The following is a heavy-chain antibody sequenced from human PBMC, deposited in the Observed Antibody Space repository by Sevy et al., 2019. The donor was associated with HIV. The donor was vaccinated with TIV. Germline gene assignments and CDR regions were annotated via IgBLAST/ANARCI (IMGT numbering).Heavy chain of an antibody. D-gene: IGHD6-19*01. CDR2: IIPIFGTA. CDR3: ARGGRIAVAGKGGFDY. V-gene: IGHV1-69*13. Sequence: ASVKVSCKASGGTFSSYAISWVRQAPGQGLEWMGGIIPIFGTANYAQKFQGRVTITADESMSTAYMELSSLRSEDTAVYYCARGGRIAVAGKGGFDYWGQGTLVTVSS. J-gene: IGHJ4*02. CDR1: GGTFSSYA.